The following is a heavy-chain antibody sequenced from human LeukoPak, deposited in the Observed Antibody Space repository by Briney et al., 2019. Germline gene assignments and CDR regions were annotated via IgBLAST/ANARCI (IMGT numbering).Heavy chain of an antibody. CDR3: ARGATDTTRWFGP. D-gene: IGHD1-26*01. Sequence: GGSLRLSCAASGFTFNTYSMSWVRQAPGKGLEWVSIISRASESIFYANSVKGRFTISRDNAKNSLYLQMNDLRAEDTAAYYCARGATDTTRWFGPWGQGTLVTVSS. CDR1: GFTFNTYS. CDR2: ISRASESI. V-gene: IGHV3-21*01. J-gene: IGHJ5*02.